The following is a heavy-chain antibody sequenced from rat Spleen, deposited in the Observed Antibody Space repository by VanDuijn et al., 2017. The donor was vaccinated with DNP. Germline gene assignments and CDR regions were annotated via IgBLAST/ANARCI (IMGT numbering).Heavy chain of an antibody. CDR3: VARIYGGFSF. CDR1: GFTFTDYS. CDR2: IIYDGSGT. V-gene: IGHV5-7*01. D-gene: IGHD1-11*01. J-gene: IGHJ2*01. Sequence: EVQLVESGGGLVQPGRSLKLSCEASGFTFTDYSMAWVRQAPKKGLEWVAMIIYDGSGTYYGDSVKGRFTISRDNAKNTLHLQMDNLGSDDTATYYCVARIYGGFSFWGQGIMVTVSS.